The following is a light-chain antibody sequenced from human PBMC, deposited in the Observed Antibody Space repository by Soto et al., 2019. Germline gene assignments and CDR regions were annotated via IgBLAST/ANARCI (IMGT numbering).Light chain of an antibody. CDR2: DVT. CDR1: SSDVSGYNY. Sequence: QSALTQPRSVSGSPGQSVTISCTGTSSDVSGYNYVSWYQQYPGKAPKLIFYDVTKRPSGVPDRFSGSKSGDTASLTISGLQAEDEADYYCCSYAGSRVLFGGGTKLTVL. J-gene: IGLJ2*01. V-gene: IGLV2-11*01. CDR3: CSYAGSRVL.